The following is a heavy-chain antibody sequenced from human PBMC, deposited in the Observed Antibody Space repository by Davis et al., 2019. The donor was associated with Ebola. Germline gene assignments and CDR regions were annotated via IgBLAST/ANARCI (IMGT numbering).Heavy chain of an antibody. D-gene: IGHD3-3*02. CDR1: GFTFSSYA. V-gene: IGHV4-34*08. J-gene: IGHJ4*02. Sequence: ESLKISCAASGFTFSSYAMSWVRQAPGKGLEWIGEINHSGSTNYNPSLKSRVTISVDTSKNQFSLKLSSVTAADTAVYYCAIFGVVIDYWGQGTLVTVSS. CDR3: AIFGVVIDY. CDR2: INHSGST.